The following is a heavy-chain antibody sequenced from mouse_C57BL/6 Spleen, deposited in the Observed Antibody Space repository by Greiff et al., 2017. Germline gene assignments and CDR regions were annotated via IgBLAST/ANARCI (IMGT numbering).Heavy chain of an antibody. CDR1: GFTFSDYG. J-gene: IGHJ2*01. CDR3: ARVYGSSGYFDY. D-gene: IGHD1-1*01. V-gene: IGHV5-17*01. CDR2: ISSGSSTI. Sequence: EVKVVESGGGLVKPGGSLKLSCAASGFTFSDYGMHWVRQAPEKGLEWVAYISSGSSTIYYADTVKGRFTISRDNAKNTLFLQMTSLRSEDTAMYYCARVYGSSGYFDYWGQGTTLTVSS.